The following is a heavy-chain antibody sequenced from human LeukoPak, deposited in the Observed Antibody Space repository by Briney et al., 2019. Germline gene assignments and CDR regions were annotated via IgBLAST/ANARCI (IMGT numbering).Heavy chain of an antibody. V-gene: IGHV4-31*03. J-gene: IGHJ4*02. CDR2: INHSGST. CDR1: GGSISSGGYY. CDR3: ARRGRGRSFGY. Sequence: SQTLSLTCTVSGGSISSGGYYWSWIRQHPGKGLEWIGEINHSGSTNYNPSLKSRVTISVDTSKNQFSLKLSSVTAADTAVYYCARRGRGRSFGYWGQGTLVTVSS. D-gene: IGHD2-15*01.